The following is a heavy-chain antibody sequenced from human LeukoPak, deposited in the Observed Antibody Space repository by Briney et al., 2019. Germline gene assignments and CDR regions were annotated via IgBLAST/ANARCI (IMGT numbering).Heavy chain of an antibody. J-gene: IGHJ5*02. D-gene: IGHD3-22*01. V-gene: IGHV1-8*01. CDR1: GYTFTSYD. CDR3: ARGHEYYYDSSGYYPNWFDP. Sequence: ASVKVSCKASGYTFTSYDINWVRQATGQGLEWMGWMNPNSGNTGYAQKFQGRITMTRNTSISTAYMELSSLTSEDTAVYYCARGHEYYYDSSGYYPNWFDPWGQGTLVTVSS. CDR2: MNPNSGNT.